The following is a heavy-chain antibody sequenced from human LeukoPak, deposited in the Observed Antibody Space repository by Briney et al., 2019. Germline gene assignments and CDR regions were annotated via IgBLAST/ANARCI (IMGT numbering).Heavy chain of an antibody. D-gene: IGHD1-26*01. Sequence: GGSLRLSCAASGFTFSSYAMSWVRQAPGKGLEWVSAISGSGGSTYYADSVKGRFTISRDNSKNTLYLQMNSLRAEDTAVYYCAKDLARYSGSYGRIDAFDIWGQGTMVTVSS. J-gene: IGHJ3*02. V-gene: IGHV3-23*01. CDR3: AKDLARYSGSYGRIDAFDI. CDR2: ISGSGGST. CDR1: GFTFSSYA.